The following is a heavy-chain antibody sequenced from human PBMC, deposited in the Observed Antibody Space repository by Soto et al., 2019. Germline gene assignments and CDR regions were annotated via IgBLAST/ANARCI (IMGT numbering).Heavy chain of an antibody. CDR2: IYYSGST. J-gene: IGHJ4*02. V-gene: IGHV4-59*01. CDR3: ARGMELWAWYFDY. Sequence: PSETLSLTCTVSGGSISSYYWSWIRQPPGKGLEWIGYIYYSGSTNYNPSLKSRVTISVDTSKNQFSLKLSSVTAADTAVYYCARGMELWAWYFDYWGQGTLVTVSS. D-gene: IGHD1-7*01. CDR1: GGSISSYY.